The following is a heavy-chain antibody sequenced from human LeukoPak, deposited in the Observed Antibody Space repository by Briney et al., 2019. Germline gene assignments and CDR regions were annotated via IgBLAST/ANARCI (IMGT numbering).Heavy chain of an antibody. CDR2: ISDSGST. CDR1: GGSIRTYC. V-gene: IGHV4-59*01. Sequence: PSETMSLTCTVSGGSIRTYCWSWIRQPPGKGLEWVGYISDSGSTNYNPSLKSRVTISVDASRNQFSLQLSSVTSADTAIYYCARGRGAVYYGILTGYYDAFDIWGHGTMVTVSS. D-gene: IGHD3-9*01. J-gene: IGHJ3*02. CDR3: ARGRGAVYYGILTGYYDAFDI.